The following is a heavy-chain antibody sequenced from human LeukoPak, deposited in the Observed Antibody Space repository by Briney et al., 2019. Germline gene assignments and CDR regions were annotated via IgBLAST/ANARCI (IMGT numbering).Heavy chain of an antibody. D-gene: IGHD1-14*01. CDR2: IGPTGSDR. J-gene: IGHJ4*02. CDR3: ATETNGRHYDY. Sequence: GGSLRLSCTASGLTFSTSAFNWVRQAPGKGLEGVASIGPTGSDRYHADSIKGRFTISRDNANNFLYLQMNSLRAEDTAVYYCATETNGRHYDYWGQGTLLTVSS. CDR1: GLTFSTSA. V-gene: IGHV3-21*06.